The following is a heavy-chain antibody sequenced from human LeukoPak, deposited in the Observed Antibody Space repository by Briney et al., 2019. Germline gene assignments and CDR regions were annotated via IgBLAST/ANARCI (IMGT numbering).Heavy chain of an antibody. CDR2: MYYRGST. V-gene: IGHV4-39*07. D-gene: IGHD6-13*01. Sequence: SETLSLTCTVSGGSISSSSHYWGWIRQPPGKGLEWIGSMYYRGSTYHNPSLKSRVTISGDTSKNQFSLKLSSVTAADTAVYFCARAYSSSWYFNWFDPWGQGTLVTVSS. CDR3: ARAYSSSWYFNWFDP. CDR1: GGSISSSSHY. J-gene: IGHJ5*02.